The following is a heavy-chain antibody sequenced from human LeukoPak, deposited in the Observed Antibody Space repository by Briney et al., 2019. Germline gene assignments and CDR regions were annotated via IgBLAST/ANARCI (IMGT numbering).Heavy chain of an antibody. CDR3: ARESETSRRFYAP. CDR1: GYTFSNYW. CDR2: IYPGDSDA. J-gene: IGHJ5*02. D-gene: IGHD2-2*01. V-gene: IGHV5-51*01. Sequence: GESLQISCTGSGYTFSNYWIGWVRPMPGKGLEWMGIIYPGDSDATYSPSFRGQVTFSVDESRTTVYLEWTSLKASDTAMYFCARESETSRRFYAPWGQGTLVTVSS.